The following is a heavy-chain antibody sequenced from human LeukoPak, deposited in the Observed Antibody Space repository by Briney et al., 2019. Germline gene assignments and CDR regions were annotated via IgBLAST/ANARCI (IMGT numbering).Heavy chain of an antibody. CDR2: IYYSGST. CDR1: GGSISSYY. Sequence: PSETLSLTCTVSGGSISSYYWSWIRQPPGKGLEWIGYIYYSGSTNYNPSLKSRVTISVDTSKNQFSLKLSSVTAADTAVYYCARDRNSGSYYWFDPWGQGTLVTVSS. V-gene: IGHV4-59*01. D-gene: IGHD1-26*01. CDR3: ARDRNSGSYYWFDP. J-gene: IGHJ5*02.